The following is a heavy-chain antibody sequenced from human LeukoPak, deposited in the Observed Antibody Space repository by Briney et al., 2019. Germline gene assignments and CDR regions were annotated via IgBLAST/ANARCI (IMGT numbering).Heavy chain of an antibody. CDR2: ISPSSSYI. CDR1: GFSFSGYS. Sequence: GGSLRLSCAASGFSFSGYSINWVRQAPGKGLEWVSSISPSSSYIYYADSVKGRFTISRDNAKNSLYLQMNSLRAEDTAVYYCARGRGCSSMSCYPDYWGQGTPVTVSS. V-gene: IGHV3-21*01. J-gene: IGHJ4*02. CDR3: ARGRGCSSMSCYPDY. D-gene: IGHD2-2*01.